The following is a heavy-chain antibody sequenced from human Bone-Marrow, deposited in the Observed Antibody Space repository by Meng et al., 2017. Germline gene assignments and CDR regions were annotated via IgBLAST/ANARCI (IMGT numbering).Heavy chain of an antibody. V-gene: IGHV1-2*06. D-gene: IGHD6-25*01. CDR3: ARDEDISAAGKLFGDY. CDR1: GYNFPDYY. Sequence: GQRVQSGVEVKKPGASEKVYYKPYGYNFPDYYIHWVRRAPGQGLEWMGRINPKSGDTHYAQKFQARVTMTGDTSISTAYMELSGLRSDDTAMYYCARDEDISAAGKLFGDYWGQGTLVTVSS. J-gene: IGHJ4*02. CDR2: INPKSGDT.